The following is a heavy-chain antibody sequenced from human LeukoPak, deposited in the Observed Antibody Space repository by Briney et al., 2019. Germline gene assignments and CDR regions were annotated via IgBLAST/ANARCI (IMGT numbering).Heavy chain of an antibody. J-gene: IGHJ6*03. D-gene: IGHD1-7*01. CDR1: GGSFSNYY. CDR3: ARRWKYGRNYYIDV. CDR2: INDSGRI. Sequence: SETLSLTCAVYGGSFSNYYWSWIRQPPGKGLEWIGEINDSGRINYSPSLMSRVTISVDTTKNQFSMRLTSVTARDTAVYYSARRWKYGRNYYIDVWGKGATVSVSS. V-gene: IGHV4-34*01.